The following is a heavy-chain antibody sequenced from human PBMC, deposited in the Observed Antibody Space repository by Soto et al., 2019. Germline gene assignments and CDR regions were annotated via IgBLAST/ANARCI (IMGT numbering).Heavy chain of an antibody. CDR3: AGDTCYYASPX. CDR1: GFKFGDHY. Sequence: GGSLRLSCAASGFKFGDHYMTWIRQAPGKGLEWISKISGDGTTQYYAYSVKGRFTVSSDNGRNSLHLQMNSLRAEDTALYYCAGDTCYYASPXWGQVTLVTVSX. J-gene: IGHJ4*02. V-gene: IGHV3-11*01. D-gene: IGHD3-10*01. CDR2: ISGDGTTQ.